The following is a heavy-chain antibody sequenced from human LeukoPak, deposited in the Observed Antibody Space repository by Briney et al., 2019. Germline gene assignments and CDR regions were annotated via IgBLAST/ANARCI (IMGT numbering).Heavy chain of an antibody. D-gene: IGHD6-19*01. V-gene: IGHV3-30-3*01. CDR3: AKDQLRVGVGIAVAVPTTFDY. CDR2: ISYDGSNK. CDR1: GFTFSSYA. J-gene: IGHJ4*02. Sequence: PGGSLRLSCAASGFTFSSYAMHWVRQAPGKGLEWVAVISYDGSNKYYADSVKGRFTISRDNSKNTLYLQMNSLRAEDTAVYYCAKDQLRVGVGIAVAVPTTFDYWGQGTLVTVSS.